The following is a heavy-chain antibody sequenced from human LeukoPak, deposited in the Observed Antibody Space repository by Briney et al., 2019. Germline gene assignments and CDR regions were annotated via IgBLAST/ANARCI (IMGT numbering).Heavy chain of an antibody. CDR3: ARGEDYKSSRFDP. V-gene: IGHV4-59*11. CDR1: VGSITGHY. D-gene: IGHD4-11*01. J-gene: IGHJ5*02. CDR2: INYGGTV. Sequence: SETLSLTCTVSVGSITGHYWNWIRQPPGKGLEWIGYINYGGTVMYNPSVKSRVTISVDTSKNQFSLKLSSVTAADTAVYYCARGEDYKSSRFDPWGQGTLVTVSS.